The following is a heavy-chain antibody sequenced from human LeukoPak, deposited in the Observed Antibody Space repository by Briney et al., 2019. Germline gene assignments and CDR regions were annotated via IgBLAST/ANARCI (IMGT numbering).Heavy chain of an antibody. CDR1: GGTFSSYA. D-gene: IGHD5-12*01. Sequence: GASVKVSCKASGGTFSSYAISWVRQAPGQGLEWMGRIIPILGIANYAQKFQGRVTITADESTSTAYMELSSLRSEDTAVYYCARGGPMTNTFRPYYYYMDVWGKGTTVTVSS. CDR3: ARGGPMTNTFRPYYYYMDV. V-gene: IGHV1-69*04. CDR2: IIPILGIA. J-gene: IGHJ6*03.